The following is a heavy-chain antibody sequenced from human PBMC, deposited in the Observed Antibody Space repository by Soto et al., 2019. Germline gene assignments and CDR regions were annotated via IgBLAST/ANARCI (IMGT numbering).Heavy chain of an antibody. Sequence: EVQLVESGGGLVQPGGSLRLSCAASGFTFSSYAMHWVRQAPGKGLEYVSAISSNGGSTYYANSVKGRFTISRDNSKNTLYLQRGGLRAEDMAVYYCARVGGSGSYYYDYRDVWGKGTTVTVSS. CDR1: GFTFSSYA. CDR2: ISSNGGST. D-gene: IGHD3-10*01. J-gene: IGHJ6*03. V-gene: IGHV3-64*01. CDR3: ARVGGSGSYYYDYRDV.